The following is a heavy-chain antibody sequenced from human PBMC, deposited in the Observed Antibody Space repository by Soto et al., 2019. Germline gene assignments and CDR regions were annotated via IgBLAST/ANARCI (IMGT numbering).Heavy chain of an antibody. V-gene: IGHV1-24*01. CDR1: GYTLTELS. D-gene: IGHD6-13*01. J-gene: IGHJ4*02. Sequence: ASVKVSCKVSGYTLTELSMHWVRQAPGKGLEWMGGFDPEDGETIYAQKFRGRVTMTEDTSTDTAYMELSSLRSEDTAVYYCAAGIAAAGTYDYWGQGTLVTVSS. CDR3: AAGIAAAGTYDY. CDR2: FDPEDGET.